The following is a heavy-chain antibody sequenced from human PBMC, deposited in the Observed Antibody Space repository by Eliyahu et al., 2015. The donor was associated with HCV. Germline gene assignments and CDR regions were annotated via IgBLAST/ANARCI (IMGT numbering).Heavy chain of an antibody. J-gene: IGHJ2*01. CDR2: ISGSGGST. CDR1: GFTFTXWA. Sequence: EVQLLESGGGLVQPGGSLRLSCAASGFTFTXWAMIWVRQAPGKGLEWVSAISGSGGSTYYADSVKGRFTISRDNSKNTLYLQMNSLRAEDTAVYYCAKGKQAVAGHYWYFDLWGRGTLVTVSS. CDR3: AKGKQAVAGHYWYFDL. V-gene: IGHV3-23*01. D-gene: IGHD6-19*01.